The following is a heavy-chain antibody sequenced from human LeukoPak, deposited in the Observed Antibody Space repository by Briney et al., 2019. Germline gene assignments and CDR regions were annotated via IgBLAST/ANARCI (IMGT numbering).Heavy chain of an antibody. D-gene: IGHD1-1*01. J-gene: IGHJ3*02. CDR3: ARGLEWGDGFDI. CDR1: GYSISSGYY. V-gene: IGHV4-38-2*02. Sequence: TSETLSLTCTVSGYSISSGYYWGWIRQPPGKGLEWIGSIYHSGSTYYNPSLKSRVTISVDTSKNHFSLKLTSVTAADTAVYYCARGLEWGDGFDIWGQGTMVTVSP. CDR2: IYHSGST.